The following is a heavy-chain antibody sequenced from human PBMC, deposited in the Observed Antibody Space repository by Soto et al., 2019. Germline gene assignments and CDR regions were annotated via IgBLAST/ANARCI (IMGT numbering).Heavy chain of an antibody. CDR3: ARVPDV. CDR2: IYHSGST. Sequence: QLQLQESGSGLVKPSQTLSLTCAVSGGSISSGGYSWSWMRQPPGKGLEWIGYIYHSGSTYYNPSLKRRVTTSVGRSKNQFSLKLSSVNAADTSVYYCARVPDVWGQGTTVTVSS. V-gene: IGHV4-30-2*01. J-gene: IGHJ6*02. CDR1: GGSISSGGYS.